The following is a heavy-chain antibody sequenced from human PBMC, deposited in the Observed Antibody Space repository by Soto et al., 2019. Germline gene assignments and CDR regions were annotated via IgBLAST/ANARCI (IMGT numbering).Heavy chain of an antibody. CDR1: GFTFRRYW. CDR3: AISSTALGGDDY. V-gene: IGHV3-7*01. J-gene: IGHJ4*02. D-gene: IGHD3-10*01. CDR2: INQDGSEK. Sequence: QLVESGGGLVQPGGSLRLSCAASGFTFRRYWMTWVRQAPGKGLEWVANINQDGSEKYYVDSVKGRFTISRDNANNLLYLQMNSLRAEDRAVYYCAISSTALGGDDYWGQGTLVTVSS.